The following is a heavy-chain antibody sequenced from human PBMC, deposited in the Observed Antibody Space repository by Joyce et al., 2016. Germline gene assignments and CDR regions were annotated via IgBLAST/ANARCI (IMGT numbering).Heavy chain of an antibody. D-gene: IGHD2-2*01. CDR2: ISYSGTA. CDR3: ARDRNEGYCTSARCYYYYYYGMDV. CDR1: GGSINTYY. V-gene: IGHV4-59*01. Sequence: QVQLQESGPGLVKPSETLFLTCTVSGGSINTYYWSWIRQPPGKGLEWIGYISYSGTANYAPSLKSRDTISVDTAKNQISLKVTSVTAADTAVYYCARDRNEGYCTSARCYYYYYYGMDVWGQGTTVTVSS. J-gene: IGHJ6*02.